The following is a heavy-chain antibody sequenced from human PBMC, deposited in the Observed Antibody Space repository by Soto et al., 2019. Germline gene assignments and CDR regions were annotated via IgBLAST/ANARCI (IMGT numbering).Heavy chain of an antibody. J-gene: IGHJ4*02. V-gene: IGHV5-51*01. CDR2: IYPGDSDT. CDR1: GYSFTSYW. D-gene: IGHD3-22*01. CDR3: ARQTGAGNYYDSSGYYAY. Sequence: PGESLKISCKGSGYSFTSYWIGWVRQMPRKGLEWMGIIYPGDSDTRYSPSFQGQVTISADKSISTAYLQWSSLKASDTAMYYCARQTGAGNYYDSSGYYAYWGQGTLVTVSS.